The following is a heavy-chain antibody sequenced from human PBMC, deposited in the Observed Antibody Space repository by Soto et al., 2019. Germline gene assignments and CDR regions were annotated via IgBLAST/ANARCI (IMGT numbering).Heavy chain of an antibody. V-gene: IGHV1-18*01. CDR2: ITADNGDT. D-gene: IGHD7-27*01. CDR3: ARRTLGSAIGLGDY. J-gene: IGHJ4*02. Sequence: QVQLVQSGAEVKKPGASVKVSCKTSGYTFTMYGISWVRQAPGQGLEWLGMITADNGDTKYAQKVQDRLTVTMDTSTTTAYIELRSLTSADTAVYYCARRTLGSAIGLGDYWGQGPLVTVSS. CDR1: GYTFTMYG.